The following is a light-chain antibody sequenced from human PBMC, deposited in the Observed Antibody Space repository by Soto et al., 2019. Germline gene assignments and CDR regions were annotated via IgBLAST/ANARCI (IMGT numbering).Light chain of an antibody. J-gene: IGLJ1*01. CDR1: SSNIGSNT. V-gene: IGLV1-44*01. Sequence: QSVLTQPPSASGTLGQRVTISCSGSSSNIGSNTVTWYQQLPGTAPILLIYSNNLRPSGVPDRFSGSRSGTSASLAISGLQSEDEADYYCATWDDSLNGYVFGSGTKLTVL. CDR2: SNN. CDR3: ATWDDSLNGYV.